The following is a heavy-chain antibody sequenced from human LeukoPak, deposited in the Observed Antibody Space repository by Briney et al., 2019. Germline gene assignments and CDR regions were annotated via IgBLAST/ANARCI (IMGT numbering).Heavy chain of an antibody. V-gene: IGHV4-34*01. D-gene: IGHD2-2*01. CDR3: ARPRYCSSTSCPFDY. Sequence: KTSETLSLTCAVYGGSFSGYYWSWIRQPPGKGLEWIGEINHSGSTNYNPSLKSRVTISVDTSKNQFSLKLSSVTAADTAVYYCARPRYCSSTSCPFDYWGQGTLVTVSS. J-gene: IGHJ4*02. CDR1: GGSFSGYY. CDR2: INHSGST.